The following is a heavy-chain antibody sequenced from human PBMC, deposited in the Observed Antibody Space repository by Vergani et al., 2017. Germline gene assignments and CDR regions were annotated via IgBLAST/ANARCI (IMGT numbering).Heavy chain of an antibody. CDR2: VSGSSATP. J-gene: IGHJ4*02. Sequence: EVQLVTSGGGLVQPGGSLRLSCAASGFSFPGYAMSWVRQAPGKGLEWVSSVSGSSATPYYADSVKGRFIISRDNSKNTLLLQMNSLRADDTAVYYCTKGSRGYTGYFFDYWGQGTLATVSS. D-gene: IGHD5-12*01. CDR1: GFSFPGYA. V-gene: IGHV3-23*04. CDR3: TKGSRGYTGYFFDY.